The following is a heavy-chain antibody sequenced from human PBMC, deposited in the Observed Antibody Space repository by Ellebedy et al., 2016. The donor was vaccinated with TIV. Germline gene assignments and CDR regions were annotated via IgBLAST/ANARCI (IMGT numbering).Heavy chain of an antibody. Sequence: GESLKISCAASGFTFGTYAMSWVRQAPGKGLEWVSAISGSGGSTYYADSVKGRFTISRDNSKNTLYLQMNSLRAEDTAVYYCAKGGHFSSTSCYRDYYGMDVWGQGTTVTVSS. V-gene: IGHV3-23*01. CDR3: AKGGHFSSTSCYRDYYGMDV. J-gene: IGHJ6*02. CDR2: ISGSGGST. D-gene: IGHD2-2*01. CDR1: GFTFGTYA.